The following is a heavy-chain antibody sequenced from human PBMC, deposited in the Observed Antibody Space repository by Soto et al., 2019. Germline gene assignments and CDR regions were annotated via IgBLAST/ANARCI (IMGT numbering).Heavy chain of an antibody. Sequence: QVQLVQSGAEVKKPGSSVKVSCKASGGTFSSYAISWVRQAPGQGLEWMGGIIPIFGTANYAQKFQGRVTMTADKSTSTAYMELSSLRSEDTAVYYCAKGARIQLWMTTYYYYGMDVWGQGTTVTVSS. V-gene: IGHV1-69*06. CDR3: AKGARIQLWMTTYYYYGMDV. J-gene: IGHJ6*02. D-gene: IGHD5-18*01. CDR1: GGTFSSYA. CDR2: IIPIFGTA.